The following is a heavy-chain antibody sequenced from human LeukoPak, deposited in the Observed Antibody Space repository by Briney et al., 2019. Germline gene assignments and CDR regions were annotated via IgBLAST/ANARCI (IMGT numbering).Heavy chain of an antibody. CDR2: INSDGSIT. CDR1: GFPFRSYW. CDR3: ASYCSSTTSCSLDY. J-gene: IGHJ4*02. V-gene: IGHV3-74*01. Sequence: GGSLRLSCAASGFPFRSYWMHWVRQAPGKGLVWVSRINSDGSITSYAASVKGRFTISRDNAKNTLYLQMNSLRAEDTAVYYCASYCSSTTSCSLDYWGQGTLVTVSS. D-gene: IGHD2-2*01.